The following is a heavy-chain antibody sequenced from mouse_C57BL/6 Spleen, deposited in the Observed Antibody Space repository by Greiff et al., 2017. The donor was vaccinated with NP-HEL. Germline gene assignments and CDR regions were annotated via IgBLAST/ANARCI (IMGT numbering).Heavy chain of an antibody. J-gene: IGHJ3*01. V-gene: IGHV5-17*01. CDR2: ISSGSSTI. CDR3: ARREYDTGPFFDY. CDR1: GFTFSDYG. D-gene: IGHD2-14*01. Sequence: EVQRVESGGGLVKPGGSLKLSCAASGFTFSDYGMHWVRQAPEKGLEWVAYISSGSSTIYYADTVKGRFTISRDNAKNTLFLQMTSLRSEDTAMYYCARREYDTGPFFDYWGQGTLVTVSA.